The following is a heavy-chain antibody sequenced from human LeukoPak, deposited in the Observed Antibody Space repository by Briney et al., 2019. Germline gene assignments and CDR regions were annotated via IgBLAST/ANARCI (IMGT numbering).Heavy chain of an antibody. CDR3: ARISTVVGYFDY. CDR2: IYYSGST. CDR1: GGSISSGDYY. J-gene: IGHJ4*02. Sequence: SETLSLTCTVSGGSISSGDYYWSWIRQPPGKGLEWIGYIYYSGSTYYNPSLKSRVTISVDTSKNQFSLKLSSVTAADTAVYYCARISTVVGYFDYWGQGTLVTVSS. V-gene: IGHV4-30-4*01. D-gene: IGHD4-23*01.